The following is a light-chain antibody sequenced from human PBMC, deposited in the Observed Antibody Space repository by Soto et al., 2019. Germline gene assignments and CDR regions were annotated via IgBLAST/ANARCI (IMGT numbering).Light chain of an antibody. J-gene: IGKJ2*01. CDR2: GAS. Sequence: DIQMTQSPSLLSASVGDRVTITCRASQDILNYLAWFQQKPGKDPTSLIYGASSLHSGVPSRFSGSGFGTDFSLTISSLQPEDFATYYCQQYASNVATFGQGTTLEV. CDR3: QQYASNVAT. V-gene: IGKV1-16*01. CDR1: QDILNY.